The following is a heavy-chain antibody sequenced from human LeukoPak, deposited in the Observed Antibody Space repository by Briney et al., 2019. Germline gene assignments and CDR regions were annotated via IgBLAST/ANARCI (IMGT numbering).Heavy chain of an antibody. CDR1: GFTFSSYG. CDR2: ISYDGSNK. D-gene: IGHD6-6*01. Sequence: GGSLRLSCAASGFTFSSYGMHWVRQAPGKGLEWVAVISYDGSNKYYADSVKGRFTISRDNSKNTLYLQMNSLRAEDTAVYYCAREGSLYSSSYGSPNSWGQGTLVTVSS. J-gene: IGHJ4*02. CDR3: AREGSLYSSSYGSPNS. V-gene: IGHV3-30*19.